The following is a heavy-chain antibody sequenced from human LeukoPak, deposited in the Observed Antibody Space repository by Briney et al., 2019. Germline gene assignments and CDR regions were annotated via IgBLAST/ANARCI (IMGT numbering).Heavy chain of an antibody. CDR2: IIPIFGTA. J-gene: IGHJ3*02. CDR1: GGTFSSYA. D-gene: IGHD4-17*01. Sequence: SVKVSCKASGGTFSSYAISWVRQAPGQGLEWMGGIIPIFGTANYAQKFQGRVTITADESTSTAYMELSSLRSEDTAVYYCAREGHDYGDYGPDAFDIWGQGTMVAVSS. CDR3: AREGHDYGDYGPDAFDI. V-gene: IGHV1-69*13.